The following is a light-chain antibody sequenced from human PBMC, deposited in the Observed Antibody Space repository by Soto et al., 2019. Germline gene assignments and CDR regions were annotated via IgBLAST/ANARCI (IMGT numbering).Light chain of an antibody. Sequence: DIQMTQSPSTLSASVGDRVTITCRASQSTSRWLAWYQQKPGKAPKLLIYDASNLASGVPSRFSGSGSGTEFTLTISSLQPEDFAAYYCQQWTFGRGTKVEIK. CDR3: QQWT. CDR1: QSTSRW. CDR2: DAS. J-gene: IGKJ1*01. V-gene: IGKV1-5*01.